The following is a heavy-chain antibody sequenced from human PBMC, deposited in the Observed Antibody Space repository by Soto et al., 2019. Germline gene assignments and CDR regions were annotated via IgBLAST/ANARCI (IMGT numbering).Heavy chain of an antibody. D-gene: IGHD4-17*01. CDR1: GFSLTTTHMG. CDR3: AHAGDYDLLSFDH. V-gene: IGHV2-5*02. Sequence: QITLKESGPPLVRPAQTLTLTCAFSGFSLTTTHMGVAWIRQPPGKALEWLALIYWDHDKRYSPSLKNRLAISKDTSRNRVVLTITNMNPEDTGTYFCAHAGDYDLLSFDHWGPGTLVTVSS. CDR2: IYWDHDK. J-gene: IGHJ4*02.